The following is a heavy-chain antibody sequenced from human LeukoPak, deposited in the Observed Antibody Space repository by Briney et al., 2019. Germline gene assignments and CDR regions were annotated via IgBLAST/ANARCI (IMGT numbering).Heavy chain of an antibody. CDR2: INPDSGDT. J-gene: IGHJ5*02. CDR1: GYTFTGYY. Sequence: ASVKVSCKASGYTFTGYYMHWVRQAPGQGLEWMGWINPDSGDTNYLQKFQGRVTVSRDTSINTAYMELSRLTSDDTAFYYCTRDLSGGSGTFDPWGQGTLVTVSS. D-gene: IGHD3-10*01. CDR3: TRDLSGGSGTFDP. V-gene: IGHV1-2*02.